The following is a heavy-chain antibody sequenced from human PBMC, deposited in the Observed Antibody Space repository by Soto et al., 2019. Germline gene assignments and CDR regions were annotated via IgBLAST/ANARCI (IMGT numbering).Heavy chain of an antibody. J-gene: IGHJ4*01. CDR1: GFTFTSSA. Sequence: SVKVSCKASGFTFTSSAGQWVRHARAQRLEWLGWIVFGSGNPNSAQKFQERVTIPRDMSTSTAYMELSSLRSEDTAVYYCAEATYGDFGSHYCDHGTPVTVSS. V-gene: IGHV1-58*01. D-gene: IGHD4-17*01. CDR2: IVFGSGNP. CDR3: AEATYGDFGSHY.